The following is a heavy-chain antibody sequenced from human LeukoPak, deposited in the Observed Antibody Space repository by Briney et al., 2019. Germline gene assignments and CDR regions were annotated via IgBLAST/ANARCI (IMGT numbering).Heavy chain of an antibody. V-gene: IGHV4-30-4*01. CDR1: GASIRSGDYY. D-gene: IGHD2-15*01. CDR2: IYDSGST. Sequence: SETLSLTCTVSGASIRSGDYYWSWIRQPPGKGLEWIGYIYDSGSTYYNPSLKSRITISVDTPENRFSLKLSSVTATDTAVYYCARDCSGGSCYGAFDIWGQGTMVTVSS. J-gene: IGHJ3*02. CDR3: ARDCSGGSCYGAFDI.